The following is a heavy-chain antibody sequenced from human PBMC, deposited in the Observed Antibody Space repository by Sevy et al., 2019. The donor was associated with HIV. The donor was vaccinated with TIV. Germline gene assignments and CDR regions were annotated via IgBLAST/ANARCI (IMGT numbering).Heavy chain of an antibody. D-gene: IGHD3-22*01. CDR1: GGSISSSSYY. CDR2: IYYSGST. CDR3: ARHDTMIVVVIGGGFDY. J-gene: IGHJ4*02. Sequence: SETLSLTCTVSGGSISSSSYYWGWIRQPPGKGLEWIGSIYYSGSTYYNPSLKSRVTISVDTSKNHFSLKLSSVTAADTAVYYCARHDTMIVVVIGGGFDYWGQGTLVTVSS. V-gene: IGHV4-39*01.